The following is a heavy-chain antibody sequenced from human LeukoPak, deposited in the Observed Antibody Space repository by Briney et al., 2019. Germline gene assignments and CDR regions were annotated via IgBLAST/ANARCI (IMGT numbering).Heavy chain of an antibody. Sequence: GGSLRLSCVASGLTFSNAWMNWVRQAPGKGLGWVSGVSGGGSSTYYADSVKGRFTISRDNSKNMLYLQMNSLRAEDTAVYYCAKDLYTSRYACCFDYWGQGTLVTVSS. CDR1: GLTFSNAW. J-gene: IGHJ4*02. V-gene: IGHV3-23*01. D-gene: IGHD6-13*01. CDR2: VSGGGSST. CDR3: AKDLYTSRYACCFDY.